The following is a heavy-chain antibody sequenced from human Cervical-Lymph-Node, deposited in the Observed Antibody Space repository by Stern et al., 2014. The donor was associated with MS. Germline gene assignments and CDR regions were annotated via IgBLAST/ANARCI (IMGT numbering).Heavy chain of an antibody. CDR2: INPTTGRT. Sequence: VQLLQSGAEVKKPGASMRISCKASGYTFTNYFIHWVRQAPRQRPEWMGIINPTTGRTSYAQRFQGRVTMTRDTSTNTAYLDLSSLRSEDTAVYFCARAQEFSNVVANYWGQGTLVTVSS. CDR1: GYTFTNYF. CDR3: ARAQEFSNVVANY. D-gene: IGHD2-8*01. V-gene: IGHV1-46*03. J-gene: IGHJ4*02.